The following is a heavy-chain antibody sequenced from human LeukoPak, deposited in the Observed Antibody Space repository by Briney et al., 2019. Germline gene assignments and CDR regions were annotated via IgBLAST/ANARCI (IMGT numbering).Heavy chain of an antibody. D-gene: IGHD6-13*01. J-gene: IGHJ3*02. V-gene: IGHV6-1*01. CDR2: TYYRSKWYN. CDR3: ARVARTVYSSSWYDAFDI. Sequence: SQTLSLTCAISGDSVSSNSAAWNWLRQSPSRGLEWLGRTYYRSKWYNDYAVSVKSRMTINPDTSKNRFSLQLNSVTPEDTAVYYCARVARTVYSSSWYDAFDIWGQGTVVTVSS. CDR1: GDSVSSNSAA.